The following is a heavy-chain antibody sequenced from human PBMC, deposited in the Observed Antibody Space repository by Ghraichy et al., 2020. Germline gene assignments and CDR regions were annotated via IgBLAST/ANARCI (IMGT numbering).Heavy chain of an antibody. V-gene: IGHV4-39*01. CDR1: GGSISSSSYY. J-gene: IGHJ5*02. Sequence: SETLSLTCTVSGGSISSSSYYWGWIRQPPGKGLEWIGSIYYSGSTYYNPSLKSRVTISVDTSKNQFSLKLSSVTAADTAVYYCARGLCSSTSCYSLYNWFDPWGQGTLVTVSS. CDR3: ARGLCSSTSCYSLYNWFDP. CDR2: IYYSGST. D-gene: IGHD2-2*02.